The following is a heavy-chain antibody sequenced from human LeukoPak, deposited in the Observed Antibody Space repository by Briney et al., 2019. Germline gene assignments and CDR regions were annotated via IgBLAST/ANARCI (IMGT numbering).Heavy chain of an antibody. CDR2: ISGSGGST. V-gene: IGHV3-23*01. D-gene: IGHD3-22*01. CDR1: GFTFSSYA. J-gene: IGHJ4*02. Sequence: PGGSLRLSCAASGFTFSSYAMSWVRQAPGKGLEWVSAISGSGGSTYYADSVKGRFTISRDNSKNTLYLQMNSLRAEDTAVYYCAKGAAMIVVVITHDKNYFDYWGQGTLVTVSS. CDR3: AKGAAMIVVVITHDKNYFDY.